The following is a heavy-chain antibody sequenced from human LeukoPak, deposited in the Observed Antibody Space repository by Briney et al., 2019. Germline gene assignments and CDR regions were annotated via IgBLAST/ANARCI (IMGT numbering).Heavy chain of an antibody. D-gene: IGHD2-15*01. CDR3: ARGDCSGGNCHFDY. V-gene: IGHV5-51*01. Sequence: GESLKISCKGSGYSFTAYWIGWVRQMPGKGLELMGIIAPGDSDTRYNPAFQGQVTISGDKSITTAYLQWSSLKASDTAMYCCARGDCSGGNCHFDYWGQGTLVTVSS. J-gene: IGHJ4*02. CDR2: IAPGDSDT. CDR1: GYSFTAYW.